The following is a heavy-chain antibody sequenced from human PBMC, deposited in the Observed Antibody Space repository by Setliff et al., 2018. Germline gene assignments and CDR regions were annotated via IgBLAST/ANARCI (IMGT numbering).Heavy chain of an antibody. CDR1: GGSISSYY. CDR2: IIHSGST. V-gene: IGHV4-4*07. J-gene: IGHJ6*03. D-gene: IGHD6-19*01. CDR3: AREQWLDPPGYYYMDV. Sequence: PSETLSLTCTVSGGSISSYYWSWIRQPAGKGLEWIGEIIHSGSTNYNPSLKSRVTMSIDTSKNQFSLKLNSVTAADMAVYYCAREQWLDPPGYYYMDVWAKGTTVTVSS.